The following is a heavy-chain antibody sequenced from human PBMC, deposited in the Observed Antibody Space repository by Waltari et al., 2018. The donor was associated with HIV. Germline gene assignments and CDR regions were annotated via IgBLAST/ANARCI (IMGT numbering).Heavy chain of an antibody. V-gene: IGHV4-39*01. CDR1: SGSISSSSSY. J-gene: IGHJ4*02. Sequence: QVQLQESGPGLVKPSETLSLTCTVSSGSISSSSSYWGWIRQPPGRGLEWIGNIYDSRSTYYNPSLKSRVTISVDTSKNQFSLKLSSVTAADTAVYYCANLPFVYFDYWGQGTLVTVSS. CDR2: IYDSRST. CDR3: ANLPFVYFDY.